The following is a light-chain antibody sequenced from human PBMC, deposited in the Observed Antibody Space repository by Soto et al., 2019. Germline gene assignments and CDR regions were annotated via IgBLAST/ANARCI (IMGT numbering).Light chain of an antibody. V-gene: IGKV1-5*03. J-gene: IGKJ1*01. CDR1: QSISSW. CDR2: KAS. CDR3: QQYNTYPTWT. Sequence: DIPMTQSPSTLSASVGDRFTITCRARQSISSWLAWYQQKPGKAPKLLSYKASCLETGVPSRFSGSVSGTELTPTIRSLQPDEFATYHCQQYNTYPTWTFGQGTKMDIK.